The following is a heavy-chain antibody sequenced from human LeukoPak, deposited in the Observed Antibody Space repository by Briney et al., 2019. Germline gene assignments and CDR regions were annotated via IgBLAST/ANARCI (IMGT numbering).Heavy chain of an antibody. D-gene: IGHD6-19*01. CDR1: GFTFSNTW. J-gene: IGHJ4*02. Sequence: PGGSLRLSCTASGFTFSNTWMSWVRQAPGKGPEWVSHIKSKTDGGTTDYAAPVKGRFTISRDDSKNTLYLQMSSLKTEDTAVYYCTTHRLVFDYWGQGTLVPVSS. CDR2: IKSKTDGGTT. V-gene: IGHV3-15*01. CDR3: TTHRLVFDY.